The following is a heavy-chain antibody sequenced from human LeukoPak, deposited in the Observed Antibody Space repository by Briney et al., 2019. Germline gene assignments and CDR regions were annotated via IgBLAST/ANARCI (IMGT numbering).Heavy chain of an antibody. CDR2: MNPSGGST. Sequence: ASVKASCKASGYTFTSYYMHWVRQAPGQGLEWMGIMNPSGGSTRYAQKFQGRVTITRDTSTSTVYMEPSSLRSEDTAVYYCARDREVAAHYFDYWGQGTLVTVSS. V-gene: IGHV1-46*01. CDR1: GYTFTSYY. J-gene: IGHJ4*02. CDR3: ARDREVAAHYFDY. D-gene: IGHD6-19*01.